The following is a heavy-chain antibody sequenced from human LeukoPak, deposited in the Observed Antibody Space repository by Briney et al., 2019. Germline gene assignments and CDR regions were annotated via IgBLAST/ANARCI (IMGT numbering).Heavy chain of an antibody. V-gene: IGHV4-59*01. CDR1: GGSISTNY. J-gene: IGHJ4*02. D-gene: IGHD6-19*01. Sequence: PSETLSLTCTVSGGSISTNYWSWIRQPPGKGLEWIGYVYYSGSANYNPSLNSRVTISVDTSKNQFSLNLTSVTAADTAVYYCARGGWYYFDYCGQGTPVTVSS. CDR2: VYYSGSA. CDR3: ARGGWYYFDY.